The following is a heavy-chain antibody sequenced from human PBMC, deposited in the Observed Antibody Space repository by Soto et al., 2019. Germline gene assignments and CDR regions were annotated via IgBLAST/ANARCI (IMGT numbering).Heavy chain of an antibody. CDR2: ISTYNVNT. J-gene: IGHJ3*01. Sequence: QVQLVQSGAEVKKPGASVKVSCKTSGYTFTTYGIGWVRQAPGQGLEWMGWISTYNVNTIYAQNFQDRVTMTTDTSTSTAYMELKSLTSDDTAVYYCARVPGELHLLDAFDVWGQGTMLTVSS. V-gene: IGHV1-18*01. D-gene: IGHD1-7*01. CDR3: ARVPGELHLLDAFDV. CDR1: GYTFTTYG.